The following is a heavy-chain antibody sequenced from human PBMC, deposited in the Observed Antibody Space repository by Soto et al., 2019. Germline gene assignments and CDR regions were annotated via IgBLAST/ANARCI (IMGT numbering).Heavy chain of an antibody. Sequence: QVQLVESGGGVVQPGRSLRLSCAASGFTFSSYGMHWVRQAPGKGLEWVAVIWYDGSNKYYADSVKGRFTISTDNSKNTLYLQMNSLRAEDTAVYYCARDGRYYYGSGTLDYWGQGTLVTVSS. CDR2: IWYDGSNK. V-gene: IGHV3-33*01. J-gene: IGHJ4*02. CDR1: GFTFSSYG. D-gene: IGHD3-10*01. CDR3: ARDGRYYYGSGTLDY.